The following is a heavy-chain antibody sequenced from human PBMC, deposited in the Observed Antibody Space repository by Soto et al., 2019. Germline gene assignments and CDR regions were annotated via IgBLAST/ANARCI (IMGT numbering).Heavy chain of an antibody. CDR2: IIPIFGTA. Sequence: QVQLVQSGAEVKKPGSSVKVSCKASGGTFSSYAISWVRQAPGQGIEWMGGIIPIFGTATYAQKFQGRVTITADESTSTAYMELSTLRSEDTAVSYCASGPKTNPDYDYGMDVWGQGTTVTVSS. CDR1: GGTFSSYA. CDR3: ASGPKTNPDYDYGMDV. J-gene: IGHJ6*02. V-gene: IGHV1-69*12.